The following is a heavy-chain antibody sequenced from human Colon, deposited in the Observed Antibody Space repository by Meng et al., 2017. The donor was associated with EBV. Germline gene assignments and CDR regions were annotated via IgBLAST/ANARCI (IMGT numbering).Heavy chain of an antibody. CDR3: ARGGYYSFDY. V-gene: IGHV4-4*02. CDR2: IYHSGST. CDR1: GGSIISVYW. D-gene: IGHD5-18*01. J-gene: IGHJ4*02. Sequence: QGQLQESGPGLVKPSETLSLPCAVSGGSIISVYWWTWVRQSPGKGLEWIGEIYHSGSTNYNPSLKSRVTISVDKSKNQFSLKLTSVTAADTAVYYCARGGYYSFDYWGQRTLVTVFS.